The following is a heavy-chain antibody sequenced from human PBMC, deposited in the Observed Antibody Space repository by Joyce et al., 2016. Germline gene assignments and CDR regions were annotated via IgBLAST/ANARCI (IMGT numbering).Heavy chain of an antibody. CDR2: ITFMSNTN. J-gene: IGHJ4*02. CDR3: VQSSWIQRPHFDA. V-gene: IGHV3-48*01. D-gene: IGHD5-18*01. CDR1: GFVFNTYS. Sequence: EAQLVESGGALVQPGGSLRLSCAAAGFVFNTYSMNWVRQAPGKGLEWISYITFMSNTNYYADSVKGRFTIARDNAKHALYLDMNSLRAEDTAVYHCVQSSWIQRPHFDAWGQGALVAVSS.